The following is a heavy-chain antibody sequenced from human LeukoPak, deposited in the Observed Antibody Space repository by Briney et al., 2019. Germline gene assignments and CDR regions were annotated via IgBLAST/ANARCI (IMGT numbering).Heavy chain of an antibody. CDR3: AKGVGGSANYYYMDV. Sequence: QPGGSLRLSCAASGFAFSRHGIHWVRQAPGKGLEWVAFIPYDGSNKIYADSVKGRFTISRDNSKNTLYLQMNSLRAEDTAVYYCAKGVGGSANYYYMDVWGKGTTVTVSS. D-gene: IGHD3-10*01. J-gene: IGHJ6*03. V-gene: IGHV3-30*02. CDR2: IPYDGSNK. CDR1: GFAFSRHG.